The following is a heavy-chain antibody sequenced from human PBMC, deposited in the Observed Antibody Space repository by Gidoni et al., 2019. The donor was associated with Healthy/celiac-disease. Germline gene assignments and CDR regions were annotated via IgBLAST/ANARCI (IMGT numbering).Heavy chain of an antibody. Sequence: EVQLVESGGGLVQPGGSLRLSCSASGFTFSSYAMHWFRQAPGKGLEYVSAISSNGGSTYYADSVKGRFTISRDNSKNTLYLQMSSLRAEDTAVYYCVRGDIVVVPAARVLGNYYYYGMDVWGQGTTVTVSS. V-gene: IGHV3-64D*06. CDR2: ISSNGGST. CDR1: GFTFSSYA. D-gene: IGHD2-2*01. J-gene: IGHJ6*02. CDR3: VRGDIVVVPAARVLGNYYYYGMDV.